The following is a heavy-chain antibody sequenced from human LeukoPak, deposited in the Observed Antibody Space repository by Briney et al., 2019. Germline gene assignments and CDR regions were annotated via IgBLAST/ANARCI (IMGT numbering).Heavy chain of an antibody. CDR1: GFTFSSYA. CDR3: AKTYCSSTSCLKGVDY. Sequence: GGSLRLSCAASGFTFSSYAMSWVRQAPGKGLEWVSAISGSGGSTYYADSVKGRFTISRDNSKNTLYLQMNSLRAEDTAVYYCAKTYCSSTSCLKGVDYWGQGTLVTVSS. J-gene: IGHJ4*02. CDR2: ISGSGGST. D-gene: IGHD2-2*01. V-gene: IGHV3-23*01.